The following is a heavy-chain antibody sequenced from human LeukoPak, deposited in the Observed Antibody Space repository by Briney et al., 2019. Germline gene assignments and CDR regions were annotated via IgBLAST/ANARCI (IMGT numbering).Heavy chain of an antibody. CDR2: ISGGATRT. CDR3: ARDLANPVVVITNAFDI. Sequence: GGSLRLSCAASGFIFHTYAMSWVRQAPGKGPVWVSAISGGATRTYYADSVTGRFTISRDNSKNTLYLQMNSLRGEDTAVYYCARDLANPVVVITNAFDIWGQGTMVTVSS. J-gene: IGHJ3*02. D-gene: IGHD3-22*01. V-gene: IGHV3-23*01. CDR1: GFIFHTYA.